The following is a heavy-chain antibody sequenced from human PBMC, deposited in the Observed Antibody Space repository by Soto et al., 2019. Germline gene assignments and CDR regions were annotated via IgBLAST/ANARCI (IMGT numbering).Heavy chain of an antibody. CDR1: GYTSTGYY. D-gene: IGHD3-9*01. V-gene: IGHV1-2*04. CDR2: INPNSGGT. Sequence: GASVKVSCKASGYTSTGYYVHWVRQAPGQGLEWMGWINPNSGGTNYAQKFQGWVTMTRDTSISTACMELSRLRSDDTAVYYCARQHGRSVLRYFDWLPGSEYNWFDPWGQGTLVTVSS. J-gene: IGHJ5*02. CDR3: ARQHGRSVLRYFDWLPGSEYNWFDP.